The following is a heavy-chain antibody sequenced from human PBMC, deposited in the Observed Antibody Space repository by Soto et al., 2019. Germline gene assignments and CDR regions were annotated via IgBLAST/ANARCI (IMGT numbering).Heavy chain of an antibody. CDR2: IYPGDSDT. D-gene: IGHD2-15*01. Sequence: EVQLVQSGAEVKKPGASLKISCKGSGYSFTSYWIGWVRQMPGKGLEWMGIIYPGDSDTRYSPSFQGQVTISADKYISTAYLQWSSLKASDTAMYYGDRPTPPEYCSGRSCYSEDYWGQGTLVTVSS. CDR3: DRPTPPEYCSGRSCYSEDY. V-gene: IGHV5-51*03. CDR1: GYSFTSYW. J-gene: IGHJ4*02.